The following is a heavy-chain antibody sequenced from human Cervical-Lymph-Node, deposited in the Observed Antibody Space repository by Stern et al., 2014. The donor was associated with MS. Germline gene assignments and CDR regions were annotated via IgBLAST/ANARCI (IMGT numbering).Heavy chain of an antibody. Sequence: QVQLVQSGAEVKKPGATVKVSCKISGFMFTNDGVSWVRKPQGEGLEWVGWISDYNGNTKYAQKFQGRVTMTTDTSTTTAYMEMRSLRSDDTAVYYCARWFGESIAKNWFDAWGQGTQVTVSS. J-gene: IGHJ5*02. D-gene: IGHD3-10*01. CDR3: ARWFGESIAKNWFDA. CDR1: GFMFTNDG. CDR2: ISDYNGNT. V-gene: IGHV1-18*01.